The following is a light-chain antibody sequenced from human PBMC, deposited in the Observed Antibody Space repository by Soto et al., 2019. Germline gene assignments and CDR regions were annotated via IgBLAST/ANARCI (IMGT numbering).Light chain of an antibody. Sequence: DIVLTQSPGTLSLSPGERATLSCRASQSVDSRYLAWYQQKPGQAPRLVIHAVSRRATGIPDRFSGSGSGTDFPLPISRLEPEDFAEYYCQQYRSSPLYSFGQGPKLEI. CDR2: AVS. CDR3: QQYRSSPLYS. V-gene: IGKV3-20*01. J-gene: IGKJ2*03. CDR1: QSVDSRY.